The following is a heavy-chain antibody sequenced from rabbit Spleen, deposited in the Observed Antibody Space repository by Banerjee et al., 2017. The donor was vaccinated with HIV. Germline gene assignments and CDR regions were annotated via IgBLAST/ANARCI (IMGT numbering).Heavy chain of an antibody. V-gene: IGHV1S45*01. D-gene: IGHD3-1*01. CDR1: GFTLNNQW. Sequence: QQQLEESGGGLVKPGASLTLTCTASGFTLNNQWMSWVRQAPGKGLEWIGCIYIGSYTNTYYATWAKGRFTISKTSSTTVTLQLNSLTAADTATYFCARDRTPGLWGQGTLVTVS. J-gene: IGHJ4*01. CDR3: ARDRTPGL. CDR2: IYIGSYTNT.